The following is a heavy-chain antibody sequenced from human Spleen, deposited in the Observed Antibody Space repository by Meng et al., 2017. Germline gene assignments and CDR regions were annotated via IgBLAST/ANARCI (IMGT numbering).Heavy chain of an antibody. CDR2: ISWNSGNI. CDR1: GFTFDDYA. CDR3: ARLFYDSSGYWDGFDY. J-gene: IGHJ4*02. Sequence: SLKISCAASGFTFDDYAMHWVRQAPGKGLEWVSGISWNSGNIGYADSVKGRFTISRDNTKNSLYLQMNSLRAEDTAAYYCARLFYDSSGYWDGFDYWGQGTLVTVSS. V-gene: IGHV3-9*01. D-gene: IGHD3-22*01.